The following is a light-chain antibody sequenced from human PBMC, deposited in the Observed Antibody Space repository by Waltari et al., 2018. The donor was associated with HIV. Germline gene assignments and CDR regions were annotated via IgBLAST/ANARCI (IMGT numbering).Light chain of an antibody. J-gene: IGLJ1*01. V-gene: IGLV2-23*01. CDR1: SSDVGSYNL. CDR3: CSKAGSRTV. CDR2: EGT. Sequence: QSALTQPASVSGSPGQSITISCTAASSDVGSYNLVSWYQHHPGSPPKLIFYEGTKRPSGVSSRFSACKSGKTASLTISGLQPEDEAEDYCCSKAGSRTVFGPGTKVTV.